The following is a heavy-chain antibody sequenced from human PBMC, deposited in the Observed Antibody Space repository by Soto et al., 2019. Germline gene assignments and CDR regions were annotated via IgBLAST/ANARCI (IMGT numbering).Heavy chain of an antibody. CDR3: ARGDSTDCSNGVCSFFYNHVMDV. J-gene: IGHJ6*02. D-gene: IGHD2-8*01. CDR2: INPKSGGT. Sequence: VASVKVSCKASGYSFTDYHIHWVRQAPGQGLEWLGRINPKSGGTSTAQKFQGWVTMTTDTSISTASMELTRLTSDDTAIYYCARGDSTDCSNGVCSFFYNHVMDVWGQGTTVTVSS. CDR1: GYSFTDYH. V-gene: IGHV1-2*04.